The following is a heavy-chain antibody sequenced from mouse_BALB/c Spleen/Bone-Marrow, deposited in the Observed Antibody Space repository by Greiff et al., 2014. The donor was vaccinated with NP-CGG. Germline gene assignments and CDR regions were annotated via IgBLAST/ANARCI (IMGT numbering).Heavy chain of an antibody. CDR1: GYTFSRYW. V-gene: IGHV1-9*01. CDR3: ARNYGNYVWFAN. Sequence: VQLQQSGAELMKPGASVKISCKATGYTFSRYWIEWVKQRPGHGLEWIGEILPGSGSTNYNERFKGKATFTADTSSNTAYMQLSSLTSEDSAVYYCARNYGNYVWFANWGQGTLVTVSA. J-gene: IGHJ3*01. CDR2: ILPGSGST. D-gene: IGHD2-1*01.